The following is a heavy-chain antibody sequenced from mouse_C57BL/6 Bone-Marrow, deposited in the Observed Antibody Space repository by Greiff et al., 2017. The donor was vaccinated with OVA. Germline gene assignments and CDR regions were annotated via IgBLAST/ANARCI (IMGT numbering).Heavy chain of an antibody. D-gene: IGHD1-1*01. Sequence: EVQLQQSGPELVKPGASVKISCKASGYTFTDYYMNWVKQSHGKSLEWIGDINPNNGGTSYNQKFKGKATLTVDKSSSTAYMELRSLTSEDSAVYYCARYYVWFAYWGQGTLVTVSA. V-gene: IGHV1-26*01. CDR1: GYTFTDYY. J-gene: IGHJ3*01. CDR3: ARYYVWFAY. CDR2: INPNNGGT.